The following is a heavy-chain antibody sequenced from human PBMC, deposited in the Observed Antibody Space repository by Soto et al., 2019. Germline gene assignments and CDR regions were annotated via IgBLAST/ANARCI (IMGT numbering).Heavy chain of an antibody. D-gene: IGHD2-21*02. V-gene: IGHV1-69*01. CDR3: ARDGATYCGGDGFRFCVCGVNV. CDR2: IIPMFGTA. J-gene: IGHJ6*02. Sequence: QVQLVQSGAEVKKPGSSVKVSCQASGGTFSNHAISWVRQAPGQGLEWMGGIIPMFGTADYAQKFQGRVTITAHDSTTTANMERMGARAEDSAVFYCARDGATYCGGDGFRFCVCGVNVWGQGTTVTVSS. CDR1: GGTFSNHA.